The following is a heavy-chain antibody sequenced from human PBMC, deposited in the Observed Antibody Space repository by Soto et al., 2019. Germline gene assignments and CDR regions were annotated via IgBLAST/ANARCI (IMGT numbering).Heavy chain of an antibody. D-gene: IGHD6-19*01. Sequence: EVQLVQSGAEVKKPGESLRISCKGSGYSFTSYWISWVRQMPGKGLEWMGRIDPSDSYTNYSPSFQGHITISADKSIITAYMQWSSLKATDTAMYYSARLVSGWYEEPVDYWGQGTLVTVSS. V-gene: IGHV5-10-1*01. CDR1: GYSFTSYW. CDR3: ARLVSGWYEEPVDY. CDR2: IDPSDSYT. J-gene: IGHJ4*02.